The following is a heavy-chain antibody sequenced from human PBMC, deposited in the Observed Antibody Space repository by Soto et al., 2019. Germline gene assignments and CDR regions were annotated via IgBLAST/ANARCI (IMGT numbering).Heavy chain of an antibody. CDR1: GFTFSSYD. CDR3: ARGRSSLVGARKRYGMDV. Sequence: PGGSLRLSCAASGFTFSSYDMHWVRQATGKGLEWVSAIGTAGDTYYPGSVKGRFTISRENAKNSLYLQMNSLRAEDTAVYYCARGRSSLVGARKRYGMDVWGQGTTVTVSS. V-gene: IGHV3-13*01. D-gene: IGHD6-13*01. CDR2: IGTAGDT. J-gene: IGHJ6*02.